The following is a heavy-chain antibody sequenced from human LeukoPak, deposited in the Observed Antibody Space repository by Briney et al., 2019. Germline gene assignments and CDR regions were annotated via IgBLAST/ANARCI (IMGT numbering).Heavy chain of an antibody. J-gene: IGHJ4*02. CDR1: GGSFSGYY. D-gene: IGHD4-17*01. CDR3: ARVGYGDTGDY. V-gene: IGHV4-34*01. Sequence: SETLSLTCAVYGGSFSGYYWSWIRQPPGKGLEWIGEINHSGSTNYNPSLKSRVTISVDTSKNQFSLKLSSVTAADTAVYYCARVGYGDTGDYWGQGTLVTVSS. CDR2: INHSGST.